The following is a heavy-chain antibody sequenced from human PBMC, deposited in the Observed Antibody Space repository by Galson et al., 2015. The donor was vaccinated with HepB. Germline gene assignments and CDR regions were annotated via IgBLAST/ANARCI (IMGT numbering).Heavy chain of an antibody. J-gene: IGHJ5*02. CDR2: IYYSGST. D-gene: IGHD6-13*01. V-gene: IGHV4-59*08. Sequence: LSLTCTVSGGSTSNYYWRWIRQPPGKGLEWIAYIYYSGSTDYNPSLKSRVTISVDTSKNQFSLRLSSVTAADTAVYYCARQAASAPNWFDPWGQGTLVTVSS. CDR1: GGSTSNYY. CDR3: ARQAASAPNWFDP.